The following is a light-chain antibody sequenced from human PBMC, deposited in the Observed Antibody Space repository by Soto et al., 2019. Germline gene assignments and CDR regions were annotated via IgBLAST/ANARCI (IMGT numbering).Light chain of an antibody. J-gene: IGKJ1*01. CDR3: HQYNSYPRT. Sequence: DIQMTQSPSALSSSVVDRVTMTCRASQSIRSWLAWYQQKPGKAPELLIYDASSLNRGVPSRFSGSGSGTDFTLTISRLQPDDFATYYCHQYNSYPRTFGHGTKVDIK. CDR1: QSIRSW. CDR2: DAS. V-gene: IGKV1-5*01.